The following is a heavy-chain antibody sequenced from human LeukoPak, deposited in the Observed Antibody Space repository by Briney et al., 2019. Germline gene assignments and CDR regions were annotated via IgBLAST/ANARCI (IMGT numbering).Heavy chain of an antibody. D-gene: IGHD4-17*01. CDR3: ARDDGDNAYDY. J-gene: IGHJ4*02. CDR1: GFTFSSYA. CDR2: ISSSRSTI. V-gene: IGHV3-48*01. Sequence: GGSLRLSCAASGFTFSSYAMHWVRQAPGKGLEWISYISSSRSTIYYADSVRGRFTISRDNAKNSLYLQMNSLRAEDTAVYYCARDDGDNAYDYWGQGTLVTVSS.